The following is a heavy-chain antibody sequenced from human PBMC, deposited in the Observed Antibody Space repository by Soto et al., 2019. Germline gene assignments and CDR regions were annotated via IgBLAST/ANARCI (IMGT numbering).Heavy chain of an antibody. D-gene: IGHD2-15*01. CDR1: GYSFTSYW. Sequence: GESLKISCKGSGYSFTSYWIGWVRQMPGKGLEWMGIIYPGDSDTRYSPSFQGQVAISADKSISTAYLQWSSLKASDTAMYYCARHGRDIVVVVAADDWYFDLWGRGTLVT. CDR3: ARHGRDIVVVVAADDWYFDL. CDR2: IYPGDSDT. J-gene: IGHJ2*01. V-gene: IGHV5-51*01.